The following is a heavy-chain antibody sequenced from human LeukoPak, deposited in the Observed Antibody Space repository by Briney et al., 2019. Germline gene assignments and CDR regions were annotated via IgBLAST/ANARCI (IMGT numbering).Heavy chain of an antibody. Sequence: IPGGSLRLSCAASGFTFSSYSMNWVRQAPGKGLEWVSSISSSSSYIYYADSVKGRFTISRDNAKNPLYLQMNSLRAEDTAVYYCARGLFPGESDAFDIWGQGTMVTVSS. D-gene: IGHD3-10*01. CDR1: GFTFSSYS. CDR3: ARGLFPGESDAFDI. V-gene: IGHV3-21*01. J-gene: IGHJ3*02. CDR2: ISSSSSYI.